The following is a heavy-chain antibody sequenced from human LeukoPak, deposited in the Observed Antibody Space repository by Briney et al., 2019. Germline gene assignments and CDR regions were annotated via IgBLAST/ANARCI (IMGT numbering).Heavy chain of an antibody. V-gene: IGHV3-11*01. CDR1: GFTFSDYY. CDR3: ASMGYYYDSSGYYRY. J-gene: IGHJ4*02. CDR2: ISSSGSTI. Sequence: GSLRLSCAASGFTFSDYYMSWIRQAPGKGLEWVSYISSSGSTIYYADSVKGRFTISRDNAKNSLYLQMNSLRAEDTAVYYCASMGYYYDSSGYYRYWGQGTPVTVSS. D-gene: IGHD3-22*01.